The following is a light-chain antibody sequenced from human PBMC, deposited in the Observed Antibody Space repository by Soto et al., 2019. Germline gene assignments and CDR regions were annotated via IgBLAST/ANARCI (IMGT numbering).Light chain of an antibody. CDR1: SSDVGAYDF. Sequence: QSVLTQPASVSGSPGQSITISCTGTSSDVGAYDFVSWYQQHPDKAPKLVIYEVIYRPSGVSNRFSGSKSVNTATLTISGLQAEDEGDYYCSSYTTSSTRVFGTGTKVTVL. CDR2: EVI. J-gene: IGLJ1*01. V-gene: IGLV2-14*03. CDR3: SSYTTSSTRV.